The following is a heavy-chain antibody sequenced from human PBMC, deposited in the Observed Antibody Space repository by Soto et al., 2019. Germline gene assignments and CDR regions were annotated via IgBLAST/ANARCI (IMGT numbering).Heavy chain of an antibody. V-gene: IGHV3-23*01. D-gene: IGHD5-18*01. CDR3: ATDRSGYGYGEYLFDS. Sequence: EVQLLESGGGLVQPGGSLRLSCAASGFTFSSYAMSWVRQAPGTGLEWVSAISGSGGSTYYADSVTGQFTISRDNSKNTLYLQMNSLRADDTAVYYSATDRSGYGYGEYLFDSCGHGTLVTFS. CDR1: GFTFSSYA. CDR2: ISGSGGST. J-gene: IGHJ4*01.